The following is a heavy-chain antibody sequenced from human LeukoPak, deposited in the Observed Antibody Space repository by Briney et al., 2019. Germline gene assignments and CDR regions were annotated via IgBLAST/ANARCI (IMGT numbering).Heavy chain of an antibody. CDR3: ARDGILWFGESYYFDY. D-gene: IGHD3-10*01. CDR1: GFTVSSNY. J-gene: IGHJ4*02. Sequence: GGSLRLSCAASGFTVSSNYMSWVRQAPGKGLEWVSVIYSGGSTYYADSVKGRFTISRDNSKNTLYLQMNSLRAEDTAVYYCARDGILWFGESYYFDYWGQGTLVTVSS. CDR2: IYSGGST. V-gene: IGHV3-66*01.